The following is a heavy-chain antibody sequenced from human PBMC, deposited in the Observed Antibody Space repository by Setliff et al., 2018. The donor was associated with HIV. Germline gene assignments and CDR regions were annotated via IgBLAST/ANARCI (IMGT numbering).Heavy chain of an antibody. Sequence: SETLSLTCTVSGDSISRRIYYWGWIRQHPGKGLEWIGNFYYSGSSHYNPSLKSRVTISVDTSKNQFSLKLISVSAADTAVYYCAKLLPAADMAREIDSWGQGTLVTVSS. CDR2: FYYSGSS. CDR3: AKLLPAADMAREIDS. J-gene: IGHJ4*02. V-gene: IGHV4-39*01. CDR1: GDSISRRIYY. D-gene: IGHD2-2*01.